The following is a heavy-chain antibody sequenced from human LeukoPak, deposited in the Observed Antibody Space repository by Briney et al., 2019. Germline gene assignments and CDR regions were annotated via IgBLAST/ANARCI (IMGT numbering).Heavy chain of an antibody. CDR3: ARDRWVIDYYYYYGMDV. J-gene: IGHJ6*02. CDR1: GFTVSSNY. D-gene: IGHD3-22*01. V-gene: IGHV3-66*01. Sequence: PGGSQRLSCAASGFTVSSNYMSWVRQAPGKGLEWVSVIYSGGSTYYADSVKGRFTISRDNSKNTLYLQMNSLRAEDTAVYYCARDRWVIDYYYYYGMDVWGQGTTVTVSS. CDR2: IYSGGST.